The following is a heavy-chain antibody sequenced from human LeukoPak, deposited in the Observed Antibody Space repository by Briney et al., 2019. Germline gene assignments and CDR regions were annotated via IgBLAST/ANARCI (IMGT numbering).Heavy chain of an antibody. J-gene: IGHJ4*02. D-gene: IGHD2-2*01. V-gene: IGHV3-23*01. CDR1: GFTFSSYA. CDR3: AKDRAKYQLGWGYFDY. CDR2: ISGSGGST. Sequence: GGSLRLSCAASGFTFSSYAMSWVRQAPGKGLEWVSAISGSGGSTYYADSVKGRFTISRDNSKNTLYLQMNSLRAEDTAVYYCAKDRAKYQLGWGYFDYWGQGTLVTVSS.